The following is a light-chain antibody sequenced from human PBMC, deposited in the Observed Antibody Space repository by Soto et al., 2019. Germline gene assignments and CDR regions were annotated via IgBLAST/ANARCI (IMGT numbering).Light chain of an antibody. CDR3: QQSYSAPRYT. CDR1: QSIITY. J-gene: IGKJ2*01. V-gene: IGKV1-39*01. CDR2: GAS. Sequence: DIQMTQSPSSLSASVGDRVTITCRASQSIITYLNWYQQKPGKAPKLLIYGASTLKSGVPSRFSGSGSETDFTLTISSLQPEDFATYYCQQSYSAPRYTFGQGTKLETK.